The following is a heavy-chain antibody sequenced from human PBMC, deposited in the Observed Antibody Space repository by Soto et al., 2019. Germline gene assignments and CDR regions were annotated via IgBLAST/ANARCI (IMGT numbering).Heavy chain of an antibody. CDR1: GGSISSDDNY. CDR2: IYYSGRT. V-gene: IGHV4-30-4*01. Sequence: PSETLSLTCTVSGGSISSDDNYWSWIRQPPGKGLEWIGYIYYSGRTNYNPSLESRVTISIDASKNQFSLKLSSVSAADTAVYYCARDLSNSPDYIDYWGQGTLVTVSS. CDR3: ARDLSNSPDYIDY. J-gene: IGHJ4*02. D-gene: IGHD2-2*01.